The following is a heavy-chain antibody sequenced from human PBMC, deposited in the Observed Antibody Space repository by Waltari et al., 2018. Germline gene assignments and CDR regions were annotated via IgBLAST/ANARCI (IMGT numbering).Heavy chain of an antibody. CDR3: AGGLGNSGYDFFDY. CDR1: GGTFSSYA. Sequence: QVQLVQSGAEVKKPGSSVKVSCKASGGTFSSYAISWVRQAPGQGLEWMGRIIPILGIANYAQKFQGRVTITADKSTSTAYMELSSLRSEDTAVYYCAGGLGNSGYDFFDYWGQGTLVTVSS. J-gene: IGHJ4*02. CDR2: IIPILGIA. V-gene: IGHV1-69*04. D-gene: IGHD5-12*01.